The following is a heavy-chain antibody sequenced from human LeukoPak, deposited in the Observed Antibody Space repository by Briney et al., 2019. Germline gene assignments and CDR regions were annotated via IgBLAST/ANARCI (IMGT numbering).Heavy chain of an antibody. Sequence: SETLSLTCAVYGGSFSGYYWSWIRQPPGKGLEWIGEINHSGSTNYNPSLKSRVTISVDTSKDQFSLKLSSVTAADTAVHYCASLHLRGADPWGQGTLVTVSS. V-gene: IGHV4-34*01. CDR3: ASLHLRGADP. CDR2: INHSGST. J-gene: IGHJ5*02. CDR1: GGSFSGYY. D-gene: IGHD3-10*01.